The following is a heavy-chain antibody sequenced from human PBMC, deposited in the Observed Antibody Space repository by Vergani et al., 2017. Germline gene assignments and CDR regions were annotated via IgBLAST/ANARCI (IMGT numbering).Heavy chain of an antibody. D-gene: IGHD2/OR15-2a*01. Sequence: QVQLQESGPGLVKPSETLSLTCTVSGAAIKDFYWSWFRQPPGKGLEWIGYVYYTGSTTYNPSLKSRVTISVHTSNNQFSLRMTSLTAADTAIYYCARDRDLYCRSTTSCHNWFDPWGQGSLVTVSS. J-gene: IGHJ5*02. CDR1: GAAIKDFY. V-gene: IGHV4-59*01. CDR2: VYYTGST. CDR3: ARDRDLYCRSTTSCHNWFDP.